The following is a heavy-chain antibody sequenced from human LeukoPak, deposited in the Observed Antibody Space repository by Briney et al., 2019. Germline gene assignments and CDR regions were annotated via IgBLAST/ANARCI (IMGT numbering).Heavy chain of an antibody. CDR2: IYTSGST. CDR1: GGSISSGSYY. D-gene: IGHD6-13*01. CDR3: AGTSSRGGAFDC. Sequence: SETLSLTCTVSGGSISSGSYYWSWIRQPAGKGLEWIGRIYTSGSTNYNPSLKSRVTISVDTSKNQFSLKLSSVTAADTAVYYCAGTSSRGGAFDCWGQGTLVTVSS. V-gene: IGHV4-61*02. J-gene: IGHJ4*02.